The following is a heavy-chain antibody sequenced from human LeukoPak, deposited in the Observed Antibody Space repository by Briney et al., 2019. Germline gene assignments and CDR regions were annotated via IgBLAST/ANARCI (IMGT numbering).Heavy chain of an antibody. CDR2: ISSSSSYI. V-gene: IGHV3-21*01. CDR1: GFTFSSYS. J-gene: IGHJ4*02. CDR3: ARDVGGRYCSSTSCYSPL. D-gene: IGHD2-2*01. Sequence: KPGGSLRLSCAASGFTFSSYSMNWVRQAPGKGLEWVSSISSSSSYIYYADSVKGRFTISRDNAKNSLYLQMNSLRAEDTAVYYCARDVGGRYCSSTSCYSPLWGQGTLVTVSS.